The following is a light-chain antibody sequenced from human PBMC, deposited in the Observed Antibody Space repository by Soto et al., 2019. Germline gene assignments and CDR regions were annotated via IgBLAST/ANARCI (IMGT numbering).Light chain of an antibody. CDR3: GTWDTSLNVEV. CDR1: SSNIGDNF. Sequence: QSVLTQPPSLSSAPGQKVTISRSGNSSNIGDNFVAWYQQHPGTAPKLLIYDNSERPSGIPDRFSGSKSGTSATLGITGLQTGDEADYYCGTWDTSLNVEVFGTGTKVTVL. CDR2: DNS. V-gene: IGLV1-51*01. J-gene: IGLJ1*01.